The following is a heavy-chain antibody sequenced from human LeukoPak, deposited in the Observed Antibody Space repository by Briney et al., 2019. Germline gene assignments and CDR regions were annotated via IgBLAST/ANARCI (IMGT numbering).Heavy chain of an antibody. Sequence: GGSLRLSCATSGFSFTDYPMDWVRQAPGKGLEWVGRIKSKTDGGTTDYAAPVKGRFTISRDDSKNTLNLQMNSLKTEDTAVYYCTPSIAVAGSLDYWGQGTLVTVSS. J-gene: IGHJ4*02. CDR2: IKSKTDGGTT. CDR1: GFSFTDYP. D-gene: IGHD6-19*01. V-gene: IGHV3-15*01. CDR3: TPSIAVAGSLDY.